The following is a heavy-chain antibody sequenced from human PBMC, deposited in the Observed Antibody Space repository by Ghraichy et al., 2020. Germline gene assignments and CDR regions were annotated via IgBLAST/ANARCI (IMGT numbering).Heavy chain of an antibody. J-gene: IGHJ4*02. D-gene: IGHD6-6*01. CDR2: IKQDGSEK. CDR1: GFTFSNYW. V-gene: IGHV3-7*04. Sequence: GGSLRLSCAASGFTFSNYWMTWVRQAPGKGLEWVANIKQDGSEKYYVDSLKGRFTISRDNAKNSLYLQMNSLTVEDTAVYYCAREKDEGVEYFDYWGQGTLLTVSS. CDR3: AREKDEGVEYFDY.